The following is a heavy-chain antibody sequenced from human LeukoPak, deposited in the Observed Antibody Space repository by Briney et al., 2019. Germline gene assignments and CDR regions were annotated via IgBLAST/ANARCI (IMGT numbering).Heavy chain of an antibody. D-gene: IGHD4-17*01. V-gene: IGHV1-2*02. Sequence: ASVKVSCKASGYTFTGYYMHWVRQAPGQGLEWMGWINPNSGGTNYAQKSQGRVTMTRDTSISTAYMELSRLRSDDTAVYYCARGEVQVTTYSDYWGQGTLVTVSS. CDR1: GYTFTGYY. J-gene: IGHJ4*02. CDR2: INPNSGGT. CDR3: ARGEVQVTTYSDY.